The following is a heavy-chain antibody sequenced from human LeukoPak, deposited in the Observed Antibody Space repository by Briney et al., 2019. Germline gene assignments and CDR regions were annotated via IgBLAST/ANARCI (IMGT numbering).Heavy chain of an antibody. Sequence: SETLSLTCTVSGGSISSGNYYWSWIRQHPGKGLEWIGYIYYSGSTYYNPSLKSRVTISVDTSKNQFSLKLRSVTAADTAVYYCARVHYGAQASWGQGTLVTVSS. D-gene: IGHD4-17*01. V-gene: IGHV4-31*03. CDR2: IYYSGST. CDR3: ARVHYGAQAS. J-gene: IGHJ4*02. CDR1: GGSISSGNYY.